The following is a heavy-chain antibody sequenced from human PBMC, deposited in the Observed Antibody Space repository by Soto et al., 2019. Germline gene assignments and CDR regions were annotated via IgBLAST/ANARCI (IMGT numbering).Heavy chain of an antibody. J-gene: IGHJ4*02. CDR2: ISYDGSNK. D-gene: IGHD3-22*01. CDR3: AKDSRITMIVAPFDY. CDR1: GFTFSSYG. V-gene: IGHV3-30*18. Sequence: QVQLVESGGGVVQPGRSLRLSCAASGFTFSSYGMHWVRQAPGKGLEWVAVISYDGSNKYYADSVKGRFTISRDNSKNTLYLQTNSLRAEDTAVYYCAKDSRITMIVAPFDYWGQGTLVTVSS.